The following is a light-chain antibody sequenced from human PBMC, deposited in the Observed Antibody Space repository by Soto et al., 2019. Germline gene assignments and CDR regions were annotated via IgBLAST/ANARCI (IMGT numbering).Light chain of an antibody. CDR3: QQTYRTPVT. V-gene: IGKV1-39*01. J-gene: IGKJ4*01. CDR2: GAS. CDR1: QSIGNY. Sequence: DLQMTQSPSSLPASIGDKISITCRASQSIGNYLHWYQQKPGKAPNLLIYGASSLQSGVPSRFSGSGSGTEFTLTISSLQPEDSATYYCQQTYRTPVTFGGGTKVEIK.